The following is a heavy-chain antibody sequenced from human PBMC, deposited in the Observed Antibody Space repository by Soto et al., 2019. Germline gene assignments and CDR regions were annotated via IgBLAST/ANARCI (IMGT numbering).Heavy chain of an antibody. D-gene: IGHD4-4*01. J-gene: IGHJ4*02. CDR1: GDSIRSGNHY. V-gene: IGHV4-30-4*01. Sequence: PSETLSLTCTVSGDSIRSGNHYWSWIRQPPGKGLEWIGYIYYSGSTYYSPSLKSRVTISVDTSKNQFSLKLNSVTAEDTALYYCARAPYSNAWYRFDLWGQGTLVTVSS. CDR2: IYYSGST. CDR3: ARAPYSNAWYRFDL.